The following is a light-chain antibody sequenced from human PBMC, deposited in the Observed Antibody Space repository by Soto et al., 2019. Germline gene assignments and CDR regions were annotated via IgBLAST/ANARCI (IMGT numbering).Light chain of an antibody. V-gene: IGKV2D-29*02. CDR3: MQSTQLPPT. CDR1: QSLTHSSGYNY. CDR2: EVS. J-gene: IGKJ5*01. Sequence: EIVLTQSPLSLSVSPGEPASISFRSSQSLTHSSGYNYLDWYLQKPGQSPQLLIYEVSTRVSGVPDRFSGSGSGTDFTIEISRVETDDVGIYYCMQSTQLPPTFGQGTRLEIK.